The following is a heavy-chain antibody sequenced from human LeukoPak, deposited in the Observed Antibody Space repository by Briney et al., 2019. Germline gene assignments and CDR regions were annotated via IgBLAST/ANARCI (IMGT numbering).Heavy chain of an antibody. V-gene: IGHV3-74*03. Sequence: GGSLRLSCAASGFTFSSYWMHWVRQAPGKGLVWVSRINSDGSSITYADSVKGRFTISRDNAKNTLYLQMNSLRAEDTAVYYCAREGYYDSSGYYRWGQGTLATVSS. J-gene: IGHJ4*02. CDR1: GFTFSSYW. CDR2: INSDGSSI. D-gene: IGHD3-22*01. CDR3: AREGYYDSSGYYR.